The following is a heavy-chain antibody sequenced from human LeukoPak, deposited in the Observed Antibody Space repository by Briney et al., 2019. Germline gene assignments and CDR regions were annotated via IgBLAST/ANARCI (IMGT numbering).Heavy chain of an antibody. D-gene: IGHD1-1*01. V-gene: IGHV4-59*01. CDR1: GGSFSGYY. CDR3: ARXLNSDWFDP. CDR2: IYYSGST. Sequence: PSETLSLTCAVYGGSFSGYYWSWIRQPPGKGLEWIGYIYYSGSTNYNPSLKSRVTISVDTSKNQFSLKLSSVTAADTAVYYCARXLNSDWFDPWGQGTLVTVSS. J-gene: IGHJ5*02.